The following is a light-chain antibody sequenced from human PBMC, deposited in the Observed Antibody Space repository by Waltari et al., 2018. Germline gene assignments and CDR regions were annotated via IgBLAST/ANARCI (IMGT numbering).Light chain of an antibody. CDR1: QTVDTNY. Sequence: DIVLTQSPGTLSLSPGERATLSCRASQTVDTNYLAWYQQKPGHAPRLLIYDASSRATGIPDRFSGSGSGTDFTLTISRLEPEDFAMYYCQQCSTPPLTFGGGTKVEIK. V-gene: IGKV3-20*01. J-gene: IGKJ4*01. CDR2: DAS. CDR3: QQCSTPPLT.